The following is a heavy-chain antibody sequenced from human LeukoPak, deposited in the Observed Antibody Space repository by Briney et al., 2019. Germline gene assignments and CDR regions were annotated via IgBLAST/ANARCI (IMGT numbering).Heavy chain of an antibody. Sequence: GGSLRLSCAASGFPFNYYSMNWVRQAPGKGLEWVSSISSSSSYIYYADSVKGRFTISRDNAKNSLYLQMNSLRAEDTAVYYCASCPDFDFHNAFDIWGQGTMVTVSS. CDR1: GFPFNYYS. CDR2: ISSSSSYI. D-gene: IGHD3-9*01. CDR3: ASCPDFDFHNAFDI. J-gene: IGHJ3*02. V-gene: IGHV3-21*01.